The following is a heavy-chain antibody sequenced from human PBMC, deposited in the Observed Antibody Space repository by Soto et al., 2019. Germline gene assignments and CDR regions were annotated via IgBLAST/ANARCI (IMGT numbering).Heavy chain of an antibody. V-gene: IGHV3-23*01. CDR2: ISGSGGNP. CDR1: GFTFSSYA. J-gene: IGHJ4*02. Sequence: GGSLRLSCAASGFTFSSYAMSWVRQAPGKGLEWVSAISGSGGNPYYADSVKGRFTISRDNSKNTLYLQMNSLRVEDTAVYYCAKVATYYYDTDAAFDYWGLGTLVTVSS. D-gene: IGHD3-22*01. CDR3: AKVATYYYDTDAAFDY.